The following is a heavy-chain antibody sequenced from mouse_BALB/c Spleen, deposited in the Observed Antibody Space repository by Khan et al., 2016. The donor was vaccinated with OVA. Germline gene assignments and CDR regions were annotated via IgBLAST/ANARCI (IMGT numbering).Heavy chain of an antibody. CDR1: GYSITSEYA. Sequence: QLEESGPGLVKPSQSLSLTCTVTGYSITSEYAWNWIRHFPGNKLEWMGYINYSGNTRYNPSLKSRISITRDTSKNQFFLQLNSVTTEDTATYYCTRKDYYDYDPFPYWGQGTLVTVSA. CDR3: TRKDYYDYDPFPY. CDR2: INYSGNT. D-gene: IGHD2-4*01. V-gene: IGHV3-2*02. J-gene: IGHJ3*01.